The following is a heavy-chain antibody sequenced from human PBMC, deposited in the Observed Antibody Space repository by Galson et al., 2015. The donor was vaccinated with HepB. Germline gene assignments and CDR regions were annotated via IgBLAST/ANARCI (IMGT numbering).Heavy chain of an antibody. CDR2: ISGGGSTT. D-gene: IGHD6-19*01. CDR3: AKVPMEQWLVRYFHH. CDR1: GFTFLDYA. Sequence: SLRLSCAASGFTFLDYAMGWVRQAPGKGLEWVSSISGGGSTTYCADSVKGRFTISRDNSKNTLYLQMDSLRADDAAVYYCAKVPMEQWLVRYFHHWGQGTLVTVSS. J-gene: IGHJ1*01. V-gene: IGHV3-23*01.